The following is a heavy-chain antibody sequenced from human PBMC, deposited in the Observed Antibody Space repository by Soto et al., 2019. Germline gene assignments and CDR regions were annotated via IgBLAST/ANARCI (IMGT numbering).Heavy chain of an antibody. D-gene: IGHD2-2*01. V-gene: IGHV3-53*04. CDR3: ARERRYCSSTSCYAGARADYYYGMDA. J-gene: IGHJ6*02. CDR2: IYSGGST. Sequence: EVQLVESGGGLVQPGGSLRLSCAASGFTVSSNYMSWVRQAPGKGLEWVSVIYSGGSTYYADSVKGRFTISRHNSKNTLYLQMNSLRAEDTAVYYCARERRYCSSTSCYAGARADYYYGMDAWGQGTTVTVSS. CDR1: GFTVSSNY.